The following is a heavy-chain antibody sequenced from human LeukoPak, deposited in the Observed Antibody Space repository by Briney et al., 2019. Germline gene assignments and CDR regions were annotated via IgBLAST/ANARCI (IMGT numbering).Heavy chain of an antibody. CDR1: GYTLTELS. CDR2: FDPEDGET. J-gene: IGHJ4*02. Sequence: ASVKVSFKGSGYTLTELSMHRRRQAPGKGLEWMGGFDPEDGETIYAQKFQGRVTMTEDTSTDTAYMELSSLRSEDTAVYYCATVRLVRSGSYFGFDYWGQGTLVTVSS. V-gene: IGHV1-24*01. CDR3: ATVRLVRSGSYFGFDY. D-gene: IGHD3-10*01.